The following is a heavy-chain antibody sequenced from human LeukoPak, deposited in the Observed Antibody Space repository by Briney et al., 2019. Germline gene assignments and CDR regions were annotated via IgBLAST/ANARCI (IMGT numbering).Heavy chain of an antibody. Sequence: GASVKVSCKASGYSFTSYWIGWVRQMPGKGLEWMGIIYPGDSDTRYSPSFQGQVTISADKSISTAYLQWSSLKASDTAMYYCARLEDGYDFDYWGQGTLVTVSS. CDR2: IYPGDSDT. CDR3: ARLEDGYDFDY. J-gene: IGHJ4*02. V-gene: IGHV5-51*01. D-gene: IGHD5-12*01. CDR1: GYSFTSYW.